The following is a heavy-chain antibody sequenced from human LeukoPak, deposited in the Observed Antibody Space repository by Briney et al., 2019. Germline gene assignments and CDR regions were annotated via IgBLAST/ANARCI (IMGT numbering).Heavy chain of an antibody. V-gene: IGHV3-23*01. Sequence: GGSLRLSWAVSGFTFSNNAIKWDRQAPGKGLDWVSTISGTGGSTWYADSVKGRFTISRDNSKHTLYMQMNSLRAEDTAVYYCVKLCEGYISSWYGDHWGQGTLVTVS. CDR3: VKLCEGYISSWYGDH. CDR2: ISGTGGST. D-gene: IGHD6-13*01. CDR1: GFTFSNNA. J-gene: IGHJ4*02.